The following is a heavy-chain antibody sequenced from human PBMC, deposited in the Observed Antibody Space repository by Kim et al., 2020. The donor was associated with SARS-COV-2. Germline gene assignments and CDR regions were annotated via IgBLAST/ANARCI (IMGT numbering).Heavy chain of an antibody. J-gene: IGHJ4*02. Sequence: DPLKGRFTTSRDNSTTTLYLQMNSRIAEDTAVYYCARDHIWFGELSNFDSWGQGTLVTVSS. D-gene: IGHD3-10*01. CDR3: ARDHIWFGELSNFDS. V-gene: IGHV3-30*07.